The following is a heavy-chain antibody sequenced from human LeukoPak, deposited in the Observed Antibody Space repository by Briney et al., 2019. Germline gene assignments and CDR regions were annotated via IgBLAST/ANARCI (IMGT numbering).Heavy chain of an antibody. CDR3: ARGRLAVAGTRDWFDP. V-gene: IGHV1-18*01. J-gene: IGHJ5*02. CDR2: ISAYNGDT. Sequence: ASVNVSCKASGYTFTSYGISWVRQAPGQGLEWMGWISAYNGDTNYAQNLQGRVTMTTDTSTSTAYMELRSLRSDDTAVYYCARGRLAVAGTRDWFDPWGQGTLVTVSS. CDR1: GYTFTSYG. D-gene: IGHD6-19*01.